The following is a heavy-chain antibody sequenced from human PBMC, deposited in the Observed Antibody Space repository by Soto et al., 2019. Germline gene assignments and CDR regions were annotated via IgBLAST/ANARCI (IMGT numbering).Heavy chain of an antibody. CDR1: GYTFSGYY. J-gene: IGHJ4*02. Sequence: QEQLVQSGAEVKKPGASVKVSCKASGYTFSGYYIHWLRQAPGQGLEWMGWINPNSGGTNYAQKFQGRVTVTRDTPTSTAYMELSRLTSDDTAVYYCVRDVQYQPDYWGQGTLVTVSS. CDR2: INPNSGGT. D-gene: IGHD1-1*01. V-gene: IGHV1-2*02. CDR3: VRDVQYQPDY.